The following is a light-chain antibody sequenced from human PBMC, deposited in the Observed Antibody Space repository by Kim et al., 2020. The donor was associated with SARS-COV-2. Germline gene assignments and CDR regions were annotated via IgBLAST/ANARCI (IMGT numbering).Light chain of an antibody. CDR1: KLGDKY. V-gene: IGLV3-1*01. CDR3: QAWDSRTVI. Sequence: SYELTQPHSVTVSPGQTAIITCSGDKLGDKYACWYQQRPGQSPVLVIYEGTERPSGIPERFSGSKSGTTATLTISGTQATDEVDYYCQAWDSRTVIFGGGTQLSV. J-gene: IGLJ2*01. CDR2: EGT.